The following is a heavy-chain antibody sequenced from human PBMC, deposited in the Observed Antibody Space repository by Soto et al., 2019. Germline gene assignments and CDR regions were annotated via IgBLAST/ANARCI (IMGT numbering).Heavy chain of an antibody. CDR2: SRNDGNT. J-gene: IGHJ5*02. CDR3: CGWVNGKWFDP. V-gene: IGHV4-34*01. D-gene: IGHD6-13*01. CDR1: GGSFSNYY. Sequence: SETLSLTCAVYGGSFSNYYWSWIRQPPGKGLEWIGESRNDGNTHYIPSLKSRVTLTVDRSKKEFSLRLSSVTAADAAIYYCCGWVNGKWFDPWAQGTLVTVSS.